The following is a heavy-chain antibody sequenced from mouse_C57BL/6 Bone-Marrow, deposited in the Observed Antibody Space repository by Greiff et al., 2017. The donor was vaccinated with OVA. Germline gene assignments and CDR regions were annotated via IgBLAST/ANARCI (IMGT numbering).Heavy chain of an antibody. CDR3: AKRGGNDYDGYYFDY. Sequence: EVHLVESGGGLVKPGGSLKLSCAASGFTFSSYAMSWVRQTPEKRLEWVATISDGGSYTYYPDNVKGRFTISRDNAKNNLYLQMSHLKSEDTAMYYCAKRGGNDYDGYYFDYWGQGTTLTVSS. CDR2: ISDGGSYT. D-gene: IGHD2-4*01. V-gene: IGHV5-4*01. J-gene: IGHJ2*01. CDR1: GFTFSSYA.